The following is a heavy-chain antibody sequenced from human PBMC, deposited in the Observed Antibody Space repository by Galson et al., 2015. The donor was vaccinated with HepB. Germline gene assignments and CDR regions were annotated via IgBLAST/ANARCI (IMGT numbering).Heavy chain of an antibody. D-gene: IGHD2-2*01. V-gene: IGHV4-4*02. CDR3: AGDFSRYCSSTSCPGGFDI. CDR1: GGSISSSNW. J-gene: IGHJ3*02. CDR2: IYHSGST. Sequence: ETLSLTCAVSGGSISSSNWWSWVRQPPGKGLEWIGEIYHSGSTNYNPSLKSRVTISVDKSKNQFSLKLSSVTAADTAVYYCAGDFSRYCSSTSCPGGFDIWGQGTMVTVSS.